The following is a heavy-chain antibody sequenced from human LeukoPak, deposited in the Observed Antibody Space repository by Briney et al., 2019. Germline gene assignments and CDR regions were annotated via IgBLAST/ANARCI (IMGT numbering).Heavy chain of an antibody. V-gene: IGHV1-2*02. CDR1: GYTFTGYY. D-gene: IGHD3-22*01. CDR2: INPNSGGT. J-gene: IGHJ3*02. Sequence: ASVKVSCKASGYTFTGYYMHWARQAPGQGLEWMGWINPNSGGTNYAQKFQGRVTMTRDTSISTAYMELSRLRSDDTAVYYCAIPYSSGYPNDAFDIWGQGTMVTVSS. CDR3: AIPYSSGYPNDAFDI.